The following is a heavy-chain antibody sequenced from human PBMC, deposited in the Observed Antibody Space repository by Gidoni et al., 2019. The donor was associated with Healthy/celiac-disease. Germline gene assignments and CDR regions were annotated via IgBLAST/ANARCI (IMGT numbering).Heavy chain of an antibody. D-gene: IGHD3-3*01. CDR2: INAGKGNQ. V-gene: IGHV1-3*01. J-gene: IGHJ4*02. CDR1: GYTFTSYA. Sequence: QVQLVQSGAEVKKPGAAVKVSCKDSGYTFTSYAMHWVRQDPGQRLEWMGWINAGKGNQKYSQKFHGRVTLPRDTSASTAYMALSSLMSEDSAVYYCARSITIFGGDFDYWGQGTLVTVSS. CDR3: ARSITIFGGDFDY.